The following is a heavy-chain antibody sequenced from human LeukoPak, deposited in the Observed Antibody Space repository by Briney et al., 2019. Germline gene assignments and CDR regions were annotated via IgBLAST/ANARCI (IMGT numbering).Heavy chain of an antibody. CDR1: GYTFTGYY. Sequence: ASVKVSCKASGYTFTGYYMHWVRQAPGQGLEWMGWINPNSGCTNYAQKFQGRVTITRDTSISTAYMQLSSLTYDATAGYYFCRDVDGCSGGSCKGDWGQGTLVTVSA. J-gene: IGHJ4*02. CDR2: INPNSGCT. D-gene: IGHD2-15*01. V-gene: IGHV1-2*02. CDR3: CRDVDGCSGGSCKGD.